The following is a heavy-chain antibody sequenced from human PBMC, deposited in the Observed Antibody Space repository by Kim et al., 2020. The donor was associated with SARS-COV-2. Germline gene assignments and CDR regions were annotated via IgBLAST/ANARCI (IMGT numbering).Heavy chain of an antibody. Sequence: SETLSLTCTVSGGSISSGGYYWSWIRQHPGKGLEWIGYIYYSGSTYYNPSLKSRVTISVDTSKNQFSLKLSSVTAADTAVYYCAGLRYFDWLSRYYYYGMDVWGQGTTVTVSS. V-gene: IGHV4-31*03. J-gene: IGHJ6*02. CDR3: AGLRYFDWLSRYYYYGMDV. D-gene: IGHD3-9*01. CDR1: GGSISSGGYY. CDR2: IYYSGST.